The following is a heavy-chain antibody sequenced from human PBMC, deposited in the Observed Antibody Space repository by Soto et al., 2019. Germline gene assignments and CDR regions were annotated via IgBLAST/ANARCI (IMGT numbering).Heavy chain of an antibody. J-gene: IGHJ4*02. CDR2: IKDDGSEK. D-gene: IGHD2-15*01. V-gene: IGHV3-7*01. Sequence: EVQLLESGGGLVQPGGSLRLSCAASGFTFSGYWMTWARQAPGKGLEWVAQIKDDGSEKFYVDSVKGRFTISRDNADNLVYLQMNSLRAEDTAVYFCARDGYCSGGRCYRRNDYWGQGTLVIVSS. CDR3: ARDGYCSGGRCYRRNDY. CDR1: GFTFSGYW.